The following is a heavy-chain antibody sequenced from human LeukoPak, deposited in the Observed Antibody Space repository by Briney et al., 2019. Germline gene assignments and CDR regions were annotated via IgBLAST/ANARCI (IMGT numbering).Heavy chain of an antibody. J-gene: IGHJ4*02. CDR3: ARDAGYGYDRFDY. V-gene: IGHV3-7*01. D-gene: IGHD5-18*01. Sequence: PGGSLRLSCAASGFSFGSYWMAWVRQAPGKGLEWVANIKEDGSEKNYVDSVKGRFTISRDNAKNSLYLQMNSLRAEDTAVYYCARDAGYGYDRFDYWGQGTQVTVSS. CDR2: IKEDGSEK. CDR1: GFSFGSYW.